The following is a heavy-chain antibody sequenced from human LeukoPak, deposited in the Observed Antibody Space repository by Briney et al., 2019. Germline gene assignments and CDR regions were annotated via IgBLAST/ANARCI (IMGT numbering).Heavy chain of an antibody. J-gene: IGHJ4*02. V-gene: IGHV6-1*01. Sequence: SETLSLTCAISGGTITSNSFAWNWIRQSPSKGLEWLGSTYYSSKCYNDHALSVKSRITINPDTSKNQFSLQLNSVTAEDTAVYYCARDQTGGPETGFDYYWQGTLVIVSS. CDR3: ARDQTGGPETGFDY. CDR2: TYYSSKCYN. CDR1: GGTITSNSFA. D-gene: IGHD3-9*01.